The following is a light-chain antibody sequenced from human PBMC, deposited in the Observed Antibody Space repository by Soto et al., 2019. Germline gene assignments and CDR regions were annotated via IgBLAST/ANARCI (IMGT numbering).Light chain of an antibody. CDR1: QSLLYAAMHKDY. CDR3: QQYFNTPWT. J-gene: IGKJ1*01. Sequence: DIIMTQSPESLAVSLGERATTKCKSSQSLLYAAMHKDYLAWYQQKPGQPPRLLIYWASTRESGVSDRFSGSGSGTDFTLTVTSMQAEDVAVYYCQQYFNTPWTFGQGTKVEI. V-gene: IGKV4-1*01. CDR2: WAS.